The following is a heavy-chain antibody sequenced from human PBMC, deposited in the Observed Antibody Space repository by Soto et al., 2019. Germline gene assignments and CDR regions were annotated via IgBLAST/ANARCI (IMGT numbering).Heavy chain of an antibody. CDR2: IIPRSATS. V-gene: IGHV1-69*14. CDR3: AREGLVLVPTTVNSDYYYYAMDV. CDR1: GDTFSTYT. D-gene: IGHD2-2*01. Sequence: QVQLVQSGAEVKKPGSSVKVSCKASGDTFSTYTITWMRQAPGQGLEWMGGIIPRSATSNYAQKFQGRVTITANKATHTAXXXLXXLRSEDTAVYYCAREGLVLVPTTVNSDYYYYAMDVWGQGTTVTVSS. J-gene: IGHJ6*02.